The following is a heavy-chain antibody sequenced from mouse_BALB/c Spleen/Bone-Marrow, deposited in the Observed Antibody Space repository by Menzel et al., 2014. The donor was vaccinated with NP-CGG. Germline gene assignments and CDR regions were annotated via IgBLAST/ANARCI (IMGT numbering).Heavy chain of an antibody. CDR3: ARDYYGSSYDY. Sequence: VQLRQSGPELVKPGASVKISCKASGYAFSSSWMNWAKQRPGQGLEWIGRIYPGDGDTNYNGKFKGKATLTADKSSSTAYMQLSSLTSVDSAVYFCARDYYGSSYDYWGQGTTLTVSS. V-gene: IGHV1-82*01. CDR2: IYPGDGDT. J-gene: IGHJ2*01. D-gene: IGHD1-1*01. CDR1: GYAFSSSW.